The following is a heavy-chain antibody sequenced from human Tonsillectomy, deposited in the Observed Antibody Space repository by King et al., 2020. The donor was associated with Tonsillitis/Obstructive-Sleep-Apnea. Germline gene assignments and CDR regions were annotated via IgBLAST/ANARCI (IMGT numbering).Heavy chain of an antibody. J-gene: IGHJ4*02. D-gene: IGHD4-17*01. V-gene: IGHV3-73*02. CDR1: RFTFSGSA. Sequence: VQLVESGGGLVQPGGSLKLSCAASRFTFSGSAMHWVRQASGNGLEWVGRIRSKANSYATAYAASVKGRFTISRDDSKNTAYLQMNSLKTEDTAVYYCTRRCLLPTTVTTNWGQGTLVTVSS. CDR3: TRRCLLPTTVTTN. CDR2: IRSKANSYAT.